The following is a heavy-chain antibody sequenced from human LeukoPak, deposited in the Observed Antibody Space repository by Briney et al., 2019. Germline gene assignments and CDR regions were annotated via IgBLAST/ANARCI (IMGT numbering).Heavy chain of an antibody. CDR2: IKQDGTEK. Sequence: GGSLRLSCEASGFTFTTYWLGWVRQPPGKGLEWVANIKQDGTEKYYVDSVKGRFTISRDNAKNSLYLQMNSLRAEDTAVYYCARDSEDYGSGSTDYWGQGTLVTVSS. J-gene: IGHJ4*02. CDR3: ARDSEDYGSGSTDY. V-gene: IGHV3-7*01. D-gene: IGHD3-10*01. CDR1: GFTFTTYW.